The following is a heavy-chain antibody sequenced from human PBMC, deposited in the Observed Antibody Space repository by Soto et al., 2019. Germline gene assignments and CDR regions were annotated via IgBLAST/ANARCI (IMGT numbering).Heavy chain of an antibody. CDR1: GYTFTGYY. J-gene: IGHJ5*02. V-gene: IGHV1-2*04. CDR3: ARDPRNYEWGSGVGGRTSWLDP. CDR2: INPNSGGT. Sequence: ASVKVSCKASGYTFTGYYMHWVLQAPGQGLEWMGWINPNSGGTNYAQKFQGWVTMTRDTPISTAYMELSRLRSDDTAVYYCARDPRNYEWGSGVGGRTSWLDPWGQGTPVTVAS. D-gene: IGHD3-16*01.